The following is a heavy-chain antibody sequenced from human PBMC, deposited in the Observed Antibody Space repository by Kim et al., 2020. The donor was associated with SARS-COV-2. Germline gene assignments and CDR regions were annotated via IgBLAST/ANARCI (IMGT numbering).Heavy chain of an antibody. Sequence: ASVKVSCKASGYTFTSYDINWVRQATGQGLEWMGWMNPNSGNTGYAQEFQGRFTMTRNTSISTAYMELSSLRSEDTAVYYCAREYCSSTSCYGFDYWGEGTLVTVSS. J-gene: IGHJ4*02. CDR3: AREYCSSTSCYGFDY. V-gene: IGHV1-8*01. CDR2: MNPNSGNT. D-gene: IGHD2-2*01. CDR1: GYTFTSYD.